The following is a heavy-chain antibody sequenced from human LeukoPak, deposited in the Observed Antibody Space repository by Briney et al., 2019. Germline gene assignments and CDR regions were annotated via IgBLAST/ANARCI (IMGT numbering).Heavy chain of an antibody. CDR2: ISGSGGST. D-gene: IGHD3-22*01. J-gene: IGHJ4*02. CDR1: GFTFSSYA. Sequence: TGGSLRLSCAASGFTFSSYAMSWVRQAPGKGLEWVSAISGSGGSTYYADSVKGRFTISRDNSKNTLYLQMNGLRAEDAAVYYCAKLRITMIVVVNPLDYWGQGTLVTVSS. V-gene: IGHV3-23*01. CDR3: AKLRITMIVVVNPLDY.